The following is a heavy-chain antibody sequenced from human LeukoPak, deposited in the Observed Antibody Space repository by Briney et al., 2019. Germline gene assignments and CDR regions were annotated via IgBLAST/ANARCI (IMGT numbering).Heavy chain of an antibody. CDR2: IYYSGST. J-gene: IGHJ4*02. Sequence: SETLSLTYTVSGGSISSGDYYWSWIRQPPGKGLEWIGYIYYSGSTYYNPSLKSRVTISVDTSKNQFSLKLSSVTAADTAVYYCARLARSFPGVDYWGQGTLVTVSS. CDR3: ARLARSFPGVDY. CDR1: GGSISSGDYY. D-gene: IGHD1-26*01. V-gene: IGHV4-30-4*01.